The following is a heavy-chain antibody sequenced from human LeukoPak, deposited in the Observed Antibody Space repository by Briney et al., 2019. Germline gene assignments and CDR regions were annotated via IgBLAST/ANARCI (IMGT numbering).Heavy chain of an antibody. Sequence: SETLSLTCAVYGGSFSGYYWGWIRQPPGKGLEWIGEINHSGSTNYNPSLKSRVIISVDTSKNQFSLKLSSVTAADTAVYYCASSSYRSFYDSSGYYPFDYWGQGTLVTVPS. V-gene: IGHV4-34*01. CDR1: GGSFSGYY. J-gene: IGHJ4*02. D-gene: IGHD3-22*01. CDR2: INHSGST. CDR3: ASSSYRSFYDSSGYYPFDY.